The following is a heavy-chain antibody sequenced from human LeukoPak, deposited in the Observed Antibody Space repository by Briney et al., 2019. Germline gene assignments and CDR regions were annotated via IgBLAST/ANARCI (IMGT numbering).Heavy chain of an antibody. CDR2: IKSKTDGGTT. Sequence: GGSLRLSCAASGFTFSNAWMSWVRQAPGKGLEWVGRIKSKTDGGTTDYAAPVKGRFTISRDDSKNTLYLQMNSLKTEDTAVYYCTTDLPLYDYVWGEGAFDIWGQGTMVTVSS. J-gene: IGHJ3*02. D-gene: IGHD3-16*01. CDR1: GFTFSNAW. CDR3: TTDLPLYDYVWGEGAFDI. V-gene: IGHV3-15*01.